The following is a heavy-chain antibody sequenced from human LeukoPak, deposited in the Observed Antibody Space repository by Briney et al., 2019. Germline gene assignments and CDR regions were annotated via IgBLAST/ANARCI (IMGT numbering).Heavy chain of an antibody. D-gene: IGHD2-2*01. J-gene: IGHJ4*02. CDR1: GFPFSSHG. CDR3: AHGAMYQLDY. CDR2: IIGGGGST. Sequence: GGSLRLSCAASGFPFSSHGMSWVRQAPGKGLEWVSGIIGGGGSTYYADSMKGRFTISGDNSRNTLFLQMNSLRAEDTAVYYCAHGAMYQLDYWGQGTLVTVSS. V-gene: IGHV3-23*01.